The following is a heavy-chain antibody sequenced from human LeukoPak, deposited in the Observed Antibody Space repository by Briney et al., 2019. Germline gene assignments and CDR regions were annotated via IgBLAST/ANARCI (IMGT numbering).Heavy chain of an antibody. Sequence: SETLSLTCIVSDGSISSRGYYWGWIRQPPGKGLEWIASMYYSGSTYYNPSLKSRVTISVDTSKNQFSLKLSSVTAADTAVYYCARDLVVVPAASDYYYYYMDVWGKGTTVTVSS. CDR1: DGSISSRGYY. CDR2: MYYSGST. J-gene: IGHJ6*03. V-gene: IGHV4-39*07. CDR3: ARDLVVVPAASDYYYYYMDV. D-gene: IGHD2-2*01.